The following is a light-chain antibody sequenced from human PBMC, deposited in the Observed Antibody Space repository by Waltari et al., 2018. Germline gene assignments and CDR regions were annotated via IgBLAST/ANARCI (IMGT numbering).Light chain of an antibody. CDR3: QQYYGTPLT. Sequence: DIVMTQSPDSLAVSLGERATINCKSSQSVLYSSNNKNYLAWYQQKPGQPPKLLIYWASTRESGVPDRFSGSGSGTDFTLTISSLQAEDVAVYYCQQYYGTPLTFGGGTKVEIK. CDR1: QSVLYSSNNKNY. V-gene: IGKV4-1*01. CDR2: WAS. J-gene: IGKJ4*01.